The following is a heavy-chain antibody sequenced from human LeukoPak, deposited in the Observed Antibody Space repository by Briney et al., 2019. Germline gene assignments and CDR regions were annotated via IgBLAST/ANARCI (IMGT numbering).Heavy chain of an antibody. CDR3: AKQLLGYSSSWYDY. CDR2: ISYDGSNK. V-gene: IGHV3-30*18. Sequence: PGRSLRLSCAASGFTFNSYGMHWVRQAPGKGLEWVAVISYDGSNKYYADSVKGRFTISRDNSKNTLYLQMNSLRAEDTAVYYCAKQLLGYSSSWYDYWGQGTLVTVSS. D-gene: IGHD6-13*01. CDR1: GFTFNSYG. J-gene: IGHJ4*02.